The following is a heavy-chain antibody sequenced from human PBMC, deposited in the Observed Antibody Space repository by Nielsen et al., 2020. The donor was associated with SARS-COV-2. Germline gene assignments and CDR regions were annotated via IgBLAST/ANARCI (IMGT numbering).Heavy chain of an antibody. CDR2: IYYSGNA. J-gene: IGHJ5*02. CDR3: ARANIIMVREVDRRRPNWFDP. V-gene: IGHV4-31*03. CDR1: GGTTSSGGYY. Sequence: SETLSLTCIVSGGTTSSGGYYWSWIRQHPGKGLEWIGYIYYSGNAYYNPSLKSRVAMSVDTSKNQFSLKLNSVTAADTAVYYCARANIIMVREVDRRRPNWFDPWGQGTPVTVSS. D-gene: IGHD3-10*01.